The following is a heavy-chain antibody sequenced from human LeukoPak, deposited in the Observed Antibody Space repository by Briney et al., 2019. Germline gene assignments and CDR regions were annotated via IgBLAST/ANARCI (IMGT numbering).Heavy chain of an antibody. Sequence: ASVKVSCTASGYTFTGYYMHWVRQAPGQGLEWMGWINPNSGGTNYAQKFQGRVTMTRDTSISTAYMELSRLRSDDTAVYYCARDGSYDFWSGYLNYWGQGTLVTVSS. CDR3: ARDGSYDFWSGYLNY. D-gene: IGHD3-3*01. CDR1: GYTFTGYY. CDR2: INPNSGGT. V-gene: IGHV1-2*02. J-gene: IGHJ4*02.